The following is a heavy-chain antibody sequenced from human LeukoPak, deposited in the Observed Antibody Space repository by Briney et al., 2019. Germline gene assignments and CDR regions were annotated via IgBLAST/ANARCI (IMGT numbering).Heavy chain of an antibody. CDR3: ARGAGSSGPLDY. D-gene: IGHD6-19*01. J-gene: IGHJ4*02. V-gene: IGHV4-34*01. CDR1: GGSFSGYY. Sequence: PSETLSLTCAVYGGSFSGYYWSWIRQPPGKGLEWIGEINHSGSTNYNPSLKSRVTISVDTSKNQFSLKLSSVTAADTAVYYCARGAGSSGPLDYWGQGTLVTVSS. CDR2: INHSGST.